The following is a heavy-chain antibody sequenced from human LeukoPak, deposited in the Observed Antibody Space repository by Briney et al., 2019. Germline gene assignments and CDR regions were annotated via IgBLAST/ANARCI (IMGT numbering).Heavy chain of an antibody. CDR2: IYHSGST. CDR1: GGSISSGGYY. Sequence: SETLSLTCTVSGGSISSGGYYWSWIRQPPGKGLEWIGSIYHSGSTYYNPSLKSRVTISVDTSKNQFSLKLSSVTAADTAVYYCARVSGRWELHPEYYFDYWGQGTLVTVSS. V-gene: IGHV4-39*07. D-gene: IGHD1-26*01. J-gene: IGHJ4*02. CDR3: ARVSGRWELHPEYYFDY.